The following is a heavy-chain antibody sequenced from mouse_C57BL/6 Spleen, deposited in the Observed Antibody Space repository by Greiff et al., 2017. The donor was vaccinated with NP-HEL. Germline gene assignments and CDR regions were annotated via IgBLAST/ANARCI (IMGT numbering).Heavy chain of an antibody. Sequence: EVKLMESGGGLVKPGGSLKLSCAASGFTFSDYGMHWVRQAPEKGLEWVAYISSGSSTIYYADTVKGRFTISRDNAKNTLFLQMTSLRSEDTAMYYCARQERDYAMDYWGQGTSVTVSS. CDR1: GFTFSDYG. CDR3: ARQERDYAMDY. J-gene: IGHJ4*01. CDR2: ISSGSSTI. V-gene: IGHV5-17*01.